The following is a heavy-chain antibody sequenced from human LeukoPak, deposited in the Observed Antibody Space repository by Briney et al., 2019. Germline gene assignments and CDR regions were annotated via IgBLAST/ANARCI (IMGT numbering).Heavy chain of an antibody. Sequence: SETLSLTCTVSGGSISSYYWSWIRQPPGKGLEWIGYIYYSGSTNYNPSLKSRVTISVDTSKNQFSLKLSSVTAADTAVYYCAREGGAGYYFDYWGQGTLVTVSS. CDR1: GGSISSYY. V-gene: IGHV4-59*01. J-gene: IGHJ4*02. CDR2: IYYSGST. CDR3: AREGGAGYYFDY. D-gene: IGHD1-26*01.